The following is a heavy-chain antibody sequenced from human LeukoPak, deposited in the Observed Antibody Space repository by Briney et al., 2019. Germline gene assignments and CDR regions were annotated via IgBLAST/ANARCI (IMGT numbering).Heavy chain of an antibody. CDR1: GGSFSGYY. V-gene: IGHV4-34*01. Sequence: SETLSLTCAVYGGSFSGYYWSWIRQPPGKGLEWIGEINHSGSTNYNPSLKSRVTISVDTSKNQFSLKLGSVTAADTAVYYCASLYSSSGGYWGQGTLVTVSS. J-gene: IGHJ4*02. CDR3: ASLYSSSGGY. D-gene: IGHD6-6*01. CDR2: INHSGST.